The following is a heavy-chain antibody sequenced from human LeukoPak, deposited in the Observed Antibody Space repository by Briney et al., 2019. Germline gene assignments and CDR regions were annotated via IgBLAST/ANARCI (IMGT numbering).Heavy chain of an antibody. CDR1: GGSFSGYY. Sequence: SETLSLTCAVYGGSFSGYYWSWIRQPPGKGLEWIGEINHSGSTNYNPSLKSRVTISVDASKNQFSLKLSSVTAADTAVYYCARGEGYYDSSGYTYWAQGTLVTVSS. V-gene: IGHV4-34*01. D-gene: IGHD3-22*01. J-gene: IGHJ4*02. CDR2: INHSGST. CDR3: ARGEGYYDSSGYTY.